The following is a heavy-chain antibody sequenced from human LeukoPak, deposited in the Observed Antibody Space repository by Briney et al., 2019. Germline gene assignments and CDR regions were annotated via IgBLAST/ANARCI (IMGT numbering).Heavy chain of an antibody. J-gene: IGHJ6*02. V-gene: IGHV3-23*01. CDR2: ISGSGGST. D-gene: IGHD3-10*01. CDR1: GFTFSTYA. Sequence: GGSLRLSCAASGFTFSTYAMSWVRLAPGKGPERVSGISGSGGSTYCADSVKGRFTSSRDNSNNTLYVQMNSLRVEDTAVYYCAKSGGLSGSGRLAMDVWGQGTTVTVSS. CDR3: AKSGGLSGSGRLAMDV.